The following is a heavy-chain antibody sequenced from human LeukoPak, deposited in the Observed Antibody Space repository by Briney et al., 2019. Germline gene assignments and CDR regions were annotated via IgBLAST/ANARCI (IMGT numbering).Heavy chain of an antibody. CDR3: ARGLRENYYDSSGAEFDY. J-gene: IGHJ4*02. V-gene: IGHV3-21*01. D-gene: IGHD3-22*01. Sequence: GGSLRLSCAASGFTFSSYSMNWVRQAPGKGLEWVSSISSSSSYIYYADSVKGRFTISRDNAKNSLYLQMNSLRAEDTAVYYCARGLRENYYDSSGAEFDYWGQGTLVTVSP. CDR1: GFTFSSYS. CDR2: ISSSSSYI.